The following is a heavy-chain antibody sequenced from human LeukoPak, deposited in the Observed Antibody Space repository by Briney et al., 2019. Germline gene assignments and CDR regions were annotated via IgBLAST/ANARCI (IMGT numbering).Heavy chain of an antibody. CDR1: GYTLISYG. J-gene: IGHJ4*02. CDR3: ARAGDEVPTYFDY. Sequence: ASVKVSCKASGYTLISYGMSCVRQAPGQGLGWMGWIIALNVNTKYAQKFQGRVTMTTDTPTTTAYMDLRSLTSDDTAVYYCARAGDEVPTYFDYWGQGTLVTVSS. D-gene: IGHD3-16*01. CDR2: IIALNVNT. V-gene: IGHV1-18*01.